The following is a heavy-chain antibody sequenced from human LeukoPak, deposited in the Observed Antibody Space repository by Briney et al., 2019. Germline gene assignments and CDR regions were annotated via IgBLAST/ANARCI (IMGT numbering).Heavy chain of an antibody. CDR2: IYYSGST. CDR1: GGSISSSSYY. Sequence: SETLSLTCTVSGGSISSSSYYWGWIRQPPGKGLEWIGSIYYSGSTYYNPSLKSRVTISVDTSKNQFSLKLSSVTAADTAVYYCARHIRYYYDSSGYKMGLYYFDYWGQGTLVTVSS. V-gene: IGHV4-39*01. CDR3: ARHIRYYYDSSGYKMGLYYFDY. J-gene: IGHJ4*02. D-gene: IGHD3-22*01.